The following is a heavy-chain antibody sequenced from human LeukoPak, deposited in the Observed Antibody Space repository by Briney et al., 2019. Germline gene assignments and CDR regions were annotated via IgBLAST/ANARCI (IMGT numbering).Heavy chain of an antibody. Sequence: GGSLRLSCAASGFTFSSYGMHWVRQAPGKGLEWVAFIRYDGSNKYYADSVKGRFTISRDNSKNTLYLQMNSLRAEDTAVYYCAKDRGTPPDYYLDYWGQGTLVTVSS. CDR3: AKDRGTPPDYYLDY. V-gene: IGHV3-30*02. J-gene: IGHJ4*02. CDR2: IRYDGSNK. CDR1: GFTFSSYG. D-gene: IGHD3-10*01.